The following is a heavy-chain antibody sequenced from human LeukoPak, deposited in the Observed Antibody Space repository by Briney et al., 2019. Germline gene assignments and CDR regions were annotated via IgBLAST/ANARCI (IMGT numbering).Heavy chain of an antibody. V-gene: IGHV1-46*01. J-gene: IGHJ4*02. Sequence: ASVTVSCKASGYTFTSNYIHWVRQAPGQGLEWMGMIYPRDGSTSYAQEFQGRVTVTRDTSTSTVHMELSGLRSEDTAVYYCARDQEGFDYWGQGTLVTVSS. CDR2: IYPRDGST. CDR1: GYTFTSNY. CDR3: ARDQEGFDY.